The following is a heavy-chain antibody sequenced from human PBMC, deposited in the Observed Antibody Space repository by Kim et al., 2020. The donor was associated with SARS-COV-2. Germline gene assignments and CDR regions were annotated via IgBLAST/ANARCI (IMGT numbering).Heavy chain of an antibody. Sequence: GGSLRLSCAASGFTFSSYGMHWVRQAPGKGLEWVAVISYDGSNKYYADSVKGRFTISRDNSKNTLYLQMNSLRAEDTAVYYCAKDEGSGYSCGWTYYYYGMDVWGQEATVTASS. V-gene: IGHV3-30*18. CDR3: AKDEGSGYSCGWTYYYYGMDV. CDR2: ISYDGSNK. CDR1: GFTFSSYG. J-gene: IGHJ6*02. D-gene: IGHD6-19*01.